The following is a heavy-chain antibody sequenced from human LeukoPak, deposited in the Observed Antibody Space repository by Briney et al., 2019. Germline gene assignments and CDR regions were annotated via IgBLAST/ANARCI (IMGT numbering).Heavy chain of an antibody. Sequence: PGGSLRLSCAASGFTFSNYAMSWVRQAPGEGLEWVSGITGSGGGAFYADSVKGRFTIPRANSKNTLYLQMNSLRAEDTAVYYCAKDDTRSVVNYFDYWGQGTLVAVSS. D-gene: IGHD2-15*01. CDR1: GFTFSNYA. V-gene: IGHV3-23*01. CDR2: ITGSGGGA. CDR3: AKDDTRSVVNYFDY. J-gene: IGHJ4*02.